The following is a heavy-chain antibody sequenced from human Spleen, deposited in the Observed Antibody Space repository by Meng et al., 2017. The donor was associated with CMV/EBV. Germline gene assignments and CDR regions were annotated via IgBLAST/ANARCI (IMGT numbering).Heavy chain of an antibody. J-gene: IGHJ4*02. Sequence: GESLKISCAASGFTFNNYGIHWVRQAPGKGLEWVAAISYDGSNKYYGDSVKGRFTISRDNSKNTLYLQMSSLRAEDTAVYYCARDSWKTTLTTLDYWGQGTLVTVSS. D-gene: IGHD4-17*01. CDR2: ISYDGSNK. CDR1: GFTFNNYG. V-gene: IGHV3-30*19. CDR3: ARDSWKTTLTTLDY.